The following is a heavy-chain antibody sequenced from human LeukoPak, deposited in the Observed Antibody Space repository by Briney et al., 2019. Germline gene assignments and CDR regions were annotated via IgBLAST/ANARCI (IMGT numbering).Heavy chain of an antibody. V-gene: IGHV4-59*08. D-gene: IGHD6-19*01. J-gene: IGHJ4*02. Sequence: PSETLSLTCAVSGGSINSHYWGWIRQPPGKGLQWIGDIYYTGKINYNPSLKSRVTITLDTSKDHLSLNLTSVLAADTAIYYCVRRDTGWNYFDYWGQGILVTISS. CDR3: VRRDTGWNYFDY. CDR1: GGSINSHY. CDR2: IYYTGKI.